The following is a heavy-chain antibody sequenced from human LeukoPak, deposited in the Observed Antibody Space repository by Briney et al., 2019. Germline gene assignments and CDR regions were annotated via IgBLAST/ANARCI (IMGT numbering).Heavy chain of an antibody. CDR1: GFTFSGYA. CDR3: ARMTTVTHY. J-gene: IGHJ4*02. Sequence: GGSLRLSCAASGFTFSGYAMNWVRQAPGKGLEWVSFISGSAATIYYADSVQGRFTISRDNARNSLYLQMNSLRAEDTAVYYCARMTTVTHYWGQGTLVTVSS. V-gene: IGHV3-48*03. D-gene: IGHD4-17*01. CDR2: ISGSAATI.